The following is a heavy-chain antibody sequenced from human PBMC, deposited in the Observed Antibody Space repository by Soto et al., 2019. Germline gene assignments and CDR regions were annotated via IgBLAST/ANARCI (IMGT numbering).Heavy chain of an antibody. D-gene: IGHD3-10*01. CDR3: ARDDRDYYGSGLSDS. CDR2: ISYDGSNK. V-gene: IGHV3-30-3*01. Sequence: QVQLVESGGGVVQPGRSLRLSCAASGFTFSSYAMHWVRQAPGKGLEWVAVISYDGSNKYYADSVEGRFTISRDNSKNPLYLQMNSLRAEATAVYYCARDDRDYYGSGLSDSWGQGTLVTVSS. J-gene: IGHJ4*02. CDR1: GFTFSSYA.